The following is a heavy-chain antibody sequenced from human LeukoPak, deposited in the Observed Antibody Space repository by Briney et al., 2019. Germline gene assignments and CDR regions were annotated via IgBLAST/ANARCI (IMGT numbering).Heavy chain of an antibody. Sequence: GGSLRLSCAASGFTFSSYGMHWVRQAPGKGLEGVAVISYDGSNKYYADSVKGRFTISRDNHKNTLYLQMTSLRAEDTAGYYCARDGTINSLRYFDWLLSASDYWGQGTLVTVSS. CDR3: ARDGTINSLRYFDWLLSASDY. CDR1: GFTFSSYG. V-gene: IGHV3-30*03. J-gene: IGHJ4*02. CDR2: ISYDGSNK. D-gene: IGHD3-9*01.